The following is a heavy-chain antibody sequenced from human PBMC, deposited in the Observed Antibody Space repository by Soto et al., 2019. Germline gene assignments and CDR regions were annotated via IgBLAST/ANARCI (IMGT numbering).Heavy chain of an antibody. CDR3: ARADIVVVPGYYYYGMDV. V-gene: IGHV4-59*01. CDR2: IYYSGST. CDR1: GGSISSYY. D-gene: IGHD2-15*01. Sequence: SETLSLTCTVPGGSISSYYWSWIRQPPGKRLEWIGYIYYSGSTNYNPSLKSRVTISVDTSKNQFSLKLSSVTAADTAVYYCARADIVVVPGYYYYGMDVWGQGTTVTVSS. J-gene: IGHJ6*02.